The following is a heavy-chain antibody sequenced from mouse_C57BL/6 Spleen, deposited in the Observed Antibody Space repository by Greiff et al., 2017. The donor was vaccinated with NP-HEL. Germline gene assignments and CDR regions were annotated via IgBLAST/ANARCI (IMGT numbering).Heavy chain of an antibody. V-gene: IGHV5-4*01. CDR2: ISDGGSYT. CDR3: ARKYDYQGGAMDY. D-gene: IGHD2-4*01. CDR1: GFTFSSYA. J-gene: IGHJ4*01. Sequence: EVQLVESGGGLVKPGGSLKLSCAASGFTFSSYAMSWVRQTPEKRLEWVATISDGGSYTYYPDNVKGRFTISRDNAKNNLYLQMSHLKSEDTAMYYCARKYDYQGGAMDYWGQGTSVTVSS.